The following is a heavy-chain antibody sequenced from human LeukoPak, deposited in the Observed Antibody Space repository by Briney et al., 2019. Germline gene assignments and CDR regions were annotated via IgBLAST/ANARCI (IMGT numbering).Heavy chain of an antibody. CDR2: FDPEDGET. CDR3: ARVRGKDSSGYSDFDY. CDR1: GYTLTELS. D-gene: IGHD3-22*01. J-gene: IGHJ4*02. V-gene: IGHV1-24*01. Sequence: ASVKVSCKVSGYTLTELSMHWVRQAPGKGLEWMGGFDPEDGETIYAQKLQGRVTMTTDTSTSTAYMELRSLRSDDTAVYYCARVRGKDSSGYSDFDYWGQGTLVTVSS.